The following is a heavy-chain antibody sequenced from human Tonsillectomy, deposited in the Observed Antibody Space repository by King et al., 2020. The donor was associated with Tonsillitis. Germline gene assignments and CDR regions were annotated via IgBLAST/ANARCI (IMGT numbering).Heavy chain of an antibody. CDR1: GFTFSSYG. CDR3: AKLLSTTVTRNFDY. V-gene: IGHV3-30*18. CDR2: ISYDGSNK. D-gene: IGHD4-17*01. Sequence: VQLVESGGGVVQPGRSLRLSCAASGFTFSSYGMHWVRRAPGKGLEWVAVISYDGSNKYYADSVKGRFTISRDNSKNTLYLQMNSLRAEDTAVYYCAKLLSTTVTRNFDYWGQGTLVTVSS. J-gene: IGHJ4*02.